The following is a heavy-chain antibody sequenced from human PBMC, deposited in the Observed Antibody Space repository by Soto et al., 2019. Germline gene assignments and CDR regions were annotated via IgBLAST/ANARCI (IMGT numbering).Heavy chain of an antibody. CDR3: ARSPNYYDSSGYSGPYYFDY. Sequence: SETLSLTCTVSGGSISSSSYYWGWIRQPPGKGLEWIGSIYYSGSTYYNPSLKSRVTISVDTSKNQFSLKLSSVTAADTAVYYCARSPNYYDSSGYSGPYYFDYWGQGTLVTVSS. V-gene: IGHV4-39*01. D-gene: IGHD3-22*01. J-gene: IGHJ4*02. CDR2: IYYSGST. CDR1: GGSISSSSYY.